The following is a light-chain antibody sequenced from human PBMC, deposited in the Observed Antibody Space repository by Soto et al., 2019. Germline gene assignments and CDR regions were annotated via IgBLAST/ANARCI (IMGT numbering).Light chain of an antibody. J-gene: IGLJ1*01. V-gene: IGLV1-47*01. CDR1: SSNIGSNY. CDR2: RNN. CDR3: SSYTGGNPSYV. Sequence: QSVLTQPPSASGTPGQRVTISCSGSSSNIGSNYVYWYQQLPGTAPKLLIYRNNQRPSGVPDRFSGSKSGTSASLAISGLRSEDEADYYCSSYTGGNPSYVFGTGTQLTVL.